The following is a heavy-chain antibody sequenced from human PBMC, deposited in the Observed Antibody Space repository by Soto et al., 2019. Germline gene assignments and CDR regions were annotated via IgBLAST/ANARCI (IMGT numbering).Heavy chain of an antibody. CDR2: ISGSGGST. Sequence: GGSLRLSCAASGFTFSSYAMSWVRQAPGKGLEWVSAISGSGGSTYYADSVKGRFTISRDNSKNTLYLQMNSLRAEDTAVYYCAKDNIGAGYYGSGSYYPNWGQGTLVTVSS. CDR3: AKDNIGAGYYGSGSYYPN. CDR1: GFTFSSYA. V-gene: IGHV3-23*01. J-gene: IGHJ4*02. D-gene: IGHD3-10*01.